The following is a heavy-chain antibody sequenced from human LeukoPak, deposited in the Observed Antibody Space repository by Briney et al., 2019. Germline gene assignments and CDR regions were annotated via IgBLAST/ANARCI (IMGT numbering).Heavy chain of an antibody. CDR1: GFTFTSYG. CDR2: IRYDGSNK. Sequence: GGSLRLSCAASGFTFTSYGMHWVRQAPGQGLEWVAFIRYDGSNKYYADSLKGRFTISRDNSKTTVYLQMNSLRADDTAVYYCAKPYNSNDGFDYWGQGTLVNVSS. CDR3: AKPYNSNDGFDY. J-gene: IGHJ4*02. D-gene: IGHD1-1*01. V-gene: IGHV3-30*02.